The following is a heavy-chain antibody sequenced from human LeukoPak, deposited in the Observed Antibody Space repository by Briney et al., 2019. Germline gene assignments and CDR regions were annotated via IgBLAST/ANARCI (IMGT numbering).Heavy chain of an antibody. CDR2: ISPTGNT. Sequence: SQTLSLTCTVSGASITTETYFWTWVRQPAGKELEWIGRISPTGNTDYNPSLKSRVIISRDRSKNQFSLKLSSVTATDTAVYYCARGPVGGTTYNDGDAFDIWGQGTMVTVSS. V-gene: IGHV4-61*02. D-gene: IGHD1-7*01. CDR3: ARGPVGGTTYNDGDAFDI. CDR1: GASITTETYF. J-gene: IGHJ3*02.